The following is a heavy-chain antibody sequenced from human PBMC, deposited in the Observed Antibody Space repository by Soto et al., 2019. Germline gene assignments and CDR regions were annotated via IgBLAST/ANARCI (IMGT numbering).Heavy chain of an antibody. CDR3: ATSYGSGYRAFDS. CDR2: INPILSMS. J-gene: IGHJ4*02. D-gene: IGHD3-10*01. Sequence: QVQPVQSGAEVKKPGSSVKVSCKASGDTFSFYTINWVRQAPGLGLEWVGRINPILSMSNYAQKFQGRVTMTADKSTNTAYMELRSLRSEDTAMYFCATSYGSGYRAFDSWGQGALVTVSS. V-gene: IGHV1-69*02. CDR1: GDTFSFYT.